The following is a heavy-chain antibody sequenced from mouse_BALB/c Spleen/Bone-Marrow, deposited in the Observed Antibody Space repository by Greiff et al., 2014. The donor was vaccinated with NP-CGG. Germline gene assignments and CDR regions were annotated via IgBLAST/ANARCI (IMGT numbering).Heavy chain of an antibody. CDR2: VNVNGDRT. CDR3: ARGYDYSSWFAY. Sequence: DVQLVESGGGLVQPGGSLKLSCAASGFTFSNYGMSWVRQTPDKRLEMIATVNVNGDRTYHPDSVKGRFTISRDNAKNTLSLQMSGLKSEGTAMYYCARGYDYSSWFAYWGQGTLVTVSA. CDR1: GFTFSNYG. D-gene: IGHD2-4*01. V-gene: IGHV5-6-3*01. J-gene: IGHJ3*01.